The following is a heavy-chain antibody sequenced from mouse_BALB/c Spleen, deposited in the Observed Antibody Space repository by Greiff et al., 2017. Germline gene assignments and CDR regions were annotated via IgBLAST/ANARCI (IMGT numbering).Heavy chain of an antibody. CDR3: ARQGGYYGSSRGFDY. V-gene: IGHV5-6*01. J-gene: IGHJ2*01. CDR1: GFTFSSYG. Sequence: EVQLVESGGDLVKPGGSLKLSCAASGFTFSSYGMSWVRQTPDKRLEWVATISSGGSYTYYPDSVKGRFTISRDNAKNTLYLQMSSLKSEDTAMYYCARQGGYYGSSRGFDYWGQGTTLTVSS. CDR2: ISSGGSYT. D-gene: IGHD1-1*01.